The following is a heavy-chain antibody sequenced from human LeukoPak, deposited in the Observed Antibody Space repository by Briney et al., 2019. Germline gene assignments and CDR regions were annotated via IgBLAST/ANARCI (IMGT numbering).Heavy chain of an antibody. Sequence: ASVKVSCKASGYTFTGYYMHWVRQAPGQGLEWMGWINPNSDGTNYAQKFQGRVTMTRDTSISTAYMELSRLRSDDTAVYYCARERPRYCSGGSCYLGYFDYWGQGTLVTVSS. V-gene: IGHV1-2*02. D-gene: IGHD2-15*01. CDR2: INPNSDGT. CDR1: GYTFTGYY. CDR3: ARERPRYCSGGSCYLGYFDY. J-gene: IGHJ4*02.